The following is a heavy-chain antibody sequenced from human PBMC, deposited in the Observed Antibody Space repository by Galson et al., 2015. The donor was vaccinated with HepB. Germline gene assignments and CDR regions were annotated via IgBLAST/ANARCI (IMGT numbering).Heavy chain of an antibody. V-gene: IGHV1-24*01. CDR1: GYTLTELS. CDR3: ATMAVGSGSYENDY. CDR2: FDPEDGET. Sequence: SVKVSCKVSGYTLTELSMHWVRQAPGKGLEWMGGFDPEDGETIYAQKFQGRVTMTEDTSTDTAYVELSSLRSEDTAVYYCATMAVGSGSYENDYWGQGTLVTVSS. J-gene: IGHJ4*02. D-gene: IGHD1-26*01.